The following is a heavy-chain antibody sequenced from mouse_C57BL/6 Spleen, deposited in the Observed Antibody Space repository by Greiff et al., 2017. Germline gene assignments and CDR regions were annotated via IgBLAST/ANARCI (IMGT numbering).Heavy chain of an antibody. J-gene: IGHJ4*01. D-gene: IGHD1-1*01. Sequence: EVQGVESGGGLVKPGGSLKLSCAASGFTFSDYGMHWVRQAPEKGLEWVAYISSGSSTIYYADTVKGRFTISRDNAKNTLFLQMTSLRSEDTAMYYWAKAGDYYGSSPSSYAMDYWGQGTSVTVSS. CDR2: ISSGSSTI. CDR3: AKAGDYYGSSPSSYAMDY. V-gene: IGHV5-17*01. CDR1: GFTFSDYG.